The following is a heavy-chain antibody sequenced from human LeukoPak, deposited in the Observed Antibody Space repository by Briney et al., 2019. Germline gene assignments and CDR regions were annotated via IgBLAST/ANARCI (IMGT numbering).Heavy chain of an antibody. Sequence: KPSETLSLTCAVSGGSISSSSYYWGWIRQPPGKGLEWIGSIYHSGSTYYNPSLKSRVTISVDTSKNQFSLKLSSVTAADTAVYYCAREGNTVTTPLWFDPWGQGTLVTVSS. J-gene: IGHJ5*02. CDR2: IYHSGST. CDR1: GGSISSSSYY. D-gene: IGHD4-17*01. CDR3: AREGNTVTTPLWFDP. V-gene: IGHV4-39*07.